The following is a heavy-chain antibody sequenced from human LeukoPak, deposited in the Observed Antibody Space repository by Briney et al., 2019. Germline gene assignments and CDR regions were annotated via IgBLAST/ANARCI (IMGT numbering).Heavy chain of an antibody. Sequence: SETLSLTCAVYGGSFSAYYWGWIRQPPGKGLEWIGEIDHSGFPNYNPSLKSRYTISVDTSKNQFSLKLSSVTAADTAVYYCARVNNWFGPWGQGTLVTVSS. CDR1: GGSFSAYY. J-gene: IGHJ5*02. CDR3: ARVNNWFGP. V-gene: IGHV4-34*01. CDR2: IDHSGFP.